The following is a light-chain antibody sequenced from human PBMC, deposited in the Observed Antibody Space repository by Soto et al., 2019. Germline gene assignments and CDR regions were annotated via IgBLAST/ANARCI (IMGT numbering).Light chain of an antibody. CDR2: NAS. J-gene: IGKJ1*01. Sequence: DIQMTQSPSTLSASVGDRVTITCRASQSISYYLAWYQKKPGKAPKVLIWNASSLQRGVPSRFSGSGSGTEFTLTISSLLPDDFATYYCQQYNRFSTWKFGQGTKV. CDR1: QSISYY. V-gene: IGKV1-5*01. CDR3: QQYNRFSTWK.